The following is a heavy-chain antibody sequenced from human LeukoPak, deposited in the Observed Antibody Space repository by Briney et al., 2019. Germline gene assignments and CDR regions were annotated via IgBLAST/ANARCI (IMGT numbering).Heavy chain of an antibody. J-gene: IGHJ4*02. CDR1: GFTFSSHA. Sequence: GGSLRLSXTVSGFTFSSHAWSWIRQAPGRGLEWVSCIDIGGDNTYYGDSVKGRFTISRDNSKNTLYLQMDSLRAEDSAVYYCANEIRPNDYWGQGTLVTVSS. D-gene: IGHD4-17*01. CDR3: ANEIRPNDY. V-gene: IGHV3-23*03. CDR2: IDIGGDNT.